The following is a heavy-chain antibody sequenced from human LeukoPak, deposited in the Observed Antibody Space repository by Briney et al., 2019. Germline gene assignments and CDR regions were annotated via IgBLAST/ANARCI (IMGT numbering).Heavy chain of an antibody. V-gene: IGHV4-34*01. J-gene: IGHJ6*02. Sequence: SETLSLTCAVYGGSFSGYYWSWIRQPPGKGLEWIGEINHSGSTNYNPSLKSRVTISVDTSKNQFSLKLSSVTAADTAVYYCASSSRARGRYYYYYGMDVWGQGTTVTVSS. CDR1: GGSFSGYY. D-gene: IGHD3-10*01. CDR3: ASSSRARGRYYYYYGMDV. CDR2: INHSGST.